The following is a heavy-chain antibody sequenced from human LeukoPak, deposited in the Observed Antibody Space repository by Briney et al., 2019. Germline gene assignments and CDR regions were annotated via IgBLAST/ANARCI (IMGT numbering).Heavy chain of an antibody. CDR1: GFAFSSYW. D-gene: IGHD3-16*01. CDR3: ARGGGLDV. V-gene: IGHV3-7*03. CDR2: INHNGNVN. Sequence: GGSLRLSCAASGFAFSSYWMNWARQAPGKGLEWVASINHNGNVNYYVDSVKGRFTIFRDNAKNSLYLQMSNLRAEDTAVYFCARGGGLDVWGQGATVTVSS. J-gene: IGHJ6*02.